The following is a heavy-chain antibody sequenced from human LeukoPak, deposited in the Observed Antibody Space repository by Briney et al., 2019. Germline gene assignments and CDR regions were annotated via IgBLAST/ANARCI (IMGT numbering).Heavy chain of an antibody. D-gene: IGHD3-3*01. Sequence: PGGSLRLSCAAFGFTFSSYAMHWVRQAPGKGLEWVAVISYDGSNKYYADSVKGRFTISRDNSKNTLYLQMNSLRAEDTAVYYCAKGSVNYDFLVGREYYYMDVWGKGTTVTVSS. CDR1: GFTFSSYA. CDR2: ISYDGSNK. J-gene: IGHJ6*03. V-gene: IGHV3-30-3*01. CDR3: AKGSVNYDFLVGREYYYMDV.